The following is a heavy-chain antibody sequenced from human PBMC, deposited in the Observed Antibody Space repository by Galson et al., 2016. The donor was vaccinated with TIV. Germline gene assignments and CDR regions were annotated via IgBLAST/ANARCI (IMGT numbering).Heavy chain of an antibody. V-gene: IGHV5-51*01. D-gene: IGHD6-19*01. J-gene: IGHJ4*02. Sequence: QSGAEVKKPGESLKICCRGSGYRFSDYWIGWVRQTPEEGLEWMGVIYPGASDTKYSPSFQGQVTISADKSINTAYLQWNRLKASDTAIYFCATLSSGWPNYFDNWGQGTQVIVSS. CDR1: GYRFSDYW. CDR3: ATLSSGWPNYFDN. CDR2: IYPGASDT.